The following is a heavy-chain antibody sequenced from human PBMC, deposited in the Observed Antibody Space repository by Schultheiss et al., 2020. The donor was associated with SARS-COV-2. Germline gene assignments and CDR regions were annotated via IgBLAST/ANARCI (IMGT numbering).Heavy chain of an antibody. CDR2: ISGSGGST. CDR1: GFTFSSYA. J-gene: IGHJ4*02. D-gene: IGHD1-1*01. Sequence: GESLKISCAASGFTFSSYAMSWVRQAPGKGLEWVSAISGSGGSTYYADSVKGRFTISRDNSKNTLYLQMNSLRAEDTAVYYCARDTERSVYWGQGTLVTVSS. V-gene: IGHV3-23*01. CDR3: ARDTERSVY.